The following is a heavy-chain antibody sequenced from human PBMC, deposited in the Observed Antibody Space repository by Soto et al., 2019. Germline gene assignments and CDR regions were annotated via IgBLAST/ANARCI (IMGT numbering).Heavy chain of an antibody. CDR3: ARGSYYYDSSGYYYVGDFDY. CDR1: GGSLSRINW. Sequence: SETTSLTCAVSGGSLSRINWWSWVRPPPGKGLEWIGEIYHSGSTNYNPSLKSRVTISVDKSKNQFSLKLSSVTAADTAVYYCARGSYYYDSSGYYYVGDFDYWGQGTLVTGSS. D-gene: IGHD3-22*01. J-gene: IGHJ4*02. CDR2: IYHSGST. V-gene: IGHV4-4*02.